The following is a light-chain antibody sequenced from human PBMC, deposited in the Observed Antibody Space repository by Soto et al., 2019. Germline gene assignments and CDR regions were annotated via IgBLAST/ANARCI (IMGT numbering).Light chain of an antibody. CDR1: QSVTGNY. J-gene: IGKJ1*01. V-gene: IGKV3-20*01. CDR2: GAS. CDR3: QQYGSTPPT. Sequence: VLTQSPGTLSVSPGERVTVTCGASQSVTGNYLAWYQQKPGQAPRLLIYGASYRATGIPDRFSGSGSGTDFSLTSSRLEPEDFAVYCCQQYGSTPPTFGQGTKVEMK.